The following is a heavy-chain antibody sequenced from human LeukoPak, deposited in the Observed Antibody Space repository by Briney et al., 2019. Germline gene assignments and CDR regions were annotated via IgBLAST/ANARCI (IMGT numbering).Heavy chain of an antibody. D-gene: IGHD3-10*01. CDR3: AKTVGSGTYYYSYMDV. V-gene: IGHV3-30*18. CDR2: ISYDGSNK. J-gene: IGHJ6*03. Sequence: GGSLRLSCAASGFTFSSYGMHWVRQAPGKGLEWVAVISYDGSNKYYADSVKGRFTISRDNPKNTLYLQMNSLRAEDTALYYCAKTVGSGTYYYSYMDVWGKGTTVTVSS. CDR1: GFTFSSYG.